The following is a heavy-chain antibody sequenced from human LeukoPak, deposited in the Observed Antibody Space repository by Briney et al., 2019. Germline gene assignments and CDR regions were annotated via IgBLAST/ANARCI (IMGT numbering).Heavy chain of an antibody. CDR2: IIPIFGTA. J-gene: IGHJ6*03. CDR1: GGTFSSYA. CDR3: ARDRRIAAAGTDPYYYYYYMDV. D-gene: IGHD6-13*01. V-gene: IGHV1-69*13. Sequence: SVKVSCKASGGTFSSYAISRVRQAPGQGLEWMGGIIPIFGTANYAQKFQGRVTITADESTSTAYMELSSLRSEDTAVYYCARDRRIAAAGTDPYYYYYYMDVWGKGTTVTVSS.